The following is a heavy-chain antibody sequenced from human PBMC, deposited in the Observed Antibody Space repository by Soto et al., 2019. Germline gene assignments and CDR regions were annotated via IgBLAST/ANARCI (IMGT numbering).Heavy chain of an antibody. J-gene: IGHJ4*02. V-gene: IGHV1-8*01. CDR1: GYTFTSYD. CDR3: ARGRGYYGSGANDY. D-gene: IGHD3-10*01. CDR2: MNPNSGNT. Sequence: GASVKVSCKASGYTFTSYDINWVRQATGQGLEWMGWMNPNSGNTGYAQKFQGRVTMTRNTSISTAYMELSSLRSEDTAVCYCARGRGYYGSGANDYWGQGTLVTVSS.